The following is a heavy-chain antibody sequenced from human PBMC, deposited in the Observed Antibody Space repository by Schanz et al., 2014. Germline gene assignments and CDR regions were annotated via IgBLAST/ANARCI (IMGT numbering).Heavy chain of an antibody. V-gene: IGHV1-2*04. D-gene: IGHD4-4*01. CDR2: MNPNSGGT. CDR1: GYTFSDYY. Sequence: QVQLVQSGAEVKKAGASVKVSCKASGYTFSDYYIHWVRQAPGQGLEWMGWMNPNSGGTNYAQKFQDWATMTSDTSISTAYMELSRLTSDDTAVYFCAREIDYSNYDLDYWGQGTLVNVSS. J-gene: IGHJ4*02. CDR3: AREIDYSNYDLDY.